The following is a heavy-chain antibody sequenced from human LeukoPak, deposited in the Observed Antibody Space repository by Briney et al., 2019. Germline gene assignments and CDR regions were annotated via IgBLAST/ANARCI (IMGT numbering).Heavy chain of an antibody. CDR1: GFTVSSKY. Sequence: GGSLRLSCVASGFTVSSKYMSWVRQAPGKGLEWVAVIYTGDTTYYADSVKGRITISRDNSNNTLYLQMDGLRVEDTAVYYWAKVGAVAAVDYWGQGTLVTVSS. CDR2: IYTGDTT. J-gene: IGHJ4*02. V-gene: IGHV3-66*01. CDR3: AKVGAVAAVDY. D-gene: IGHD6-19*01.